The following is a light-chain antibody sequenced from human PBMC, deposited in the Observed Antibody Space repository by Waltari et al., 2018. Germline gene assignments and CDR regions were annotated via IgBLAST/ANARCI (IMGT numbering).Light chain of an antibody. CDR1: QNIYSN. Sequence: DIQMTQSPSALSASVGDRVTISCRASQNIYSNLAWYQQKSGKAPKLLIHAASSLHSGIPSRFSGSGSGTDFTLTISSLQSEDSAIYYCQHYFNNPLTFGGGTKVEIK. V-gene: IGKV1-17*01. CDR2: AAS. J-gene: IGKJ4*01. CDR3: QHYFNNPLT.